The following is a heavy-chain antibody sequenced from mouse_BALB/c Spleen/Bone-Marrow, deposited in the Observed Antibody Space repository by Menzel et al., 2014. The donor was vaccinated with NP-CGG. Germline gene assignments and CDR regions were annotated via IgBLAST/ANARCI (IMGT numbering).Heavy chain of an antibody. D-gene: IGHD2-3*01. CDR3: ATYDGYCFDY. CDR2: ISYSGST. CDR1: GXXXTXXY. J-gene: IGHJ2*01. Sequence: VQLQQSGPSLVKPSQPLSLTCSVTGXXXTXXYWXWIRKFPGNXLXYMGYISYSGSTYYNPSLKSRISITRDTSKNQYYLQLNSVTTEDTATYYCATYDGYCFDYWGQGTTLTVSS. V-gene: IGHV3-8*02.